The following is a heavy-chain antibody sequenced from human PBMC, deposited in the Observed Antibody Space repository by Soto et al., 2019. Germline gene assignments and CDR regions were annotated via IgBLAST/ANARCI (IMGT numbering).Heavy chain of an antibody. CDR3: TKDHTGADAFEI. J-gene: IGHJ3*02. D-gene: IGHD7-27*01. Sequence: QVQLQESGPGLAEPSGTLSLTCTVSGGSITKENWWNWVRQPPGKGLEWIGEISHTGTTNYNPSLKSRATISVDMSKNHFSLRLRSVTAADTAMYYCTKDHTGADAFEIWGQGIMVTVSS. CDR1: GGSITKENW. CDR2: ISHTGTT. V-gene: IGHV4-4*02.